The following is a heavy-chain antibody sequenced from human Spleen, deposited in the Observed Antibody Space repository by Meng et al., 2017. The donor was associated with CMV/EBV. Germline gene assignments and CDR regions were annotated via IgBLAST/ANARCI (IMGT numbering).Heavy chain of an antibody. D-gene: IGHD5-24*01. J-gene: IGHJ4*02. CDR2: INQDGSQS. Sequence: ASGFSFSNFWMPWVRQAPGKALEWVANINQDGSQSYYVDSVRGRFTITRDNGGNSLYLQMNSLGGDDTAVYYCARDPNEDGGVTLDNWGQGILVTVSS. V-gene: IGHV3-7*01. CDR1: GFSFSNFW. CDR3: ARDPNEDGGVTLDN.